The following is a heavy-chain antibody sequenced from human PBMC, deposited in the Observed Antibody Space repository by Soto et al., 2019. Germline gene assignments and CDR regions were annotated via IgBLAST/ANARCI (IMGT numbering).Heavy chain of an antibody. D-gene: IGHD3-10*01. CDR1: GFTFSTYN. V-gene: IGHV3-21*01. CDR2: ISSSSNYI. Sequence: EVQLVESGGGLVKPGGSLRLSCAASGFTFSTYNMNWVRQAPGKGLEWVSSISSSSNYIYYADSVEGRFTISRDNAENSLFLEMNSLRAEDTAVYYCASDPSKKWVGELLDLWGQGTLVTVSS. CDR3: ASDPSKKWVGELLDL. J-gene: IGHJ5*02.